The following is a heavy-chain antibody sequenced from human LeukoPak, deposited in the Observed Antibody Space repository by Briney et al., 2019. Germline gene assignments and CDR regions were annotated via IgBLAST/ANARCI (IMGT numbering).Heavy chain of an antibody. Sequence: ASVKVSCKASGYTFTGYYMHWVRQAPGQGLEWMGWINPNSGGTNYAQKLQGRATMTRDTSISTAYMELSRLRSDDTAVYYCAREGTYYDILTGYYFYWFDPWGQGTLVTVSS. CDR2: INPNSGGT. J-gene: IGHJ5*02. V-gene: IGHV1-2*02. CDR3: AREGTYYDILTGYYFYWFDP. CDR1: GYTFTGYY. D-gene: IGHD3-9*01.